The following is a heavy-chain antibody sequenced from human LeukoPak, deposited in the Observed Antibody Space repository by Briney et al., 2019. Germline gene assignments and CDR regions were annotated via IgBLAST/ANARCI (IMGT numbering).Heavy chain of an antibody. CDR2: IRYDGSNK. J-gene: IGHJ4*02. Sequence: PGGSLRLSCAASGFTFSSYGMHWVRQAPGKGLEWVAFIRYDGSNKYYADSVKGRFTISRDNSKNTLYLQMNSLRAEDTAVYYCARDQSPQWLVIHYFDYWGQGTLVTVSS. V-gene: IGHV3-30*02. D-gene: IGHD6-19*01. CDR3: ARDQSPQWLVIHYFDY. CDR1: GFTFSSYG.